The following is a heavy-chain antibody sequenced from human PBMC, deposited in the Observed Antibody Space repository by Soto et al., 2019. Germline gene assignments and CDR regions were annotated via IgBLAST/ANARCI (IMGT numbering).Heavy chain of an antibody. J-gene: IGHJ4*02. V-gene: IGHV3-33*01. CDR2: IWYDGSNK. CDR3: ARIDTAGDY. CDR1: GFTFSSYG. D-gene: IGHD5-18*01. Sequence: QVQLVESGGGVVQPGRSLRLSCAASGFTFSSYGMHWVRQAPGKGLEWVAVIWYDGSNKYYADSVKGRFTISRDNSKNPRYLQMNSVRAEDTAVYYCARIDTAGDYWGQGTLVTVSS.